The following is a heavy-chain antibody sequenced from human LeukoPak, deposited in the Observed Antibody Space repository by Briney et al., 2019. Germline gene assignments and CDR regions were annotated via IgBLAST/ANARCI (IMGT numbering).Heavy chain of an antibody. CDR1: GFSFSSFW. J-gene: IGHJ5*02. V-gene: IGHV3-7*01. Sequence: PGGSLRLSCEASGFSFSSFWMSWVRQAPGKGLEWVANIKQDGSEENYVDSVKGRFTISRDNAKKSLYLQMNSLRVEDTAVYYCAKSWSGTTLRWFDPWGQGTLVTVSS. D-gene: IGHD1-1*01. CDR2: IKQDGSEE. CDR3: AKSWSGTTLRWFDP.